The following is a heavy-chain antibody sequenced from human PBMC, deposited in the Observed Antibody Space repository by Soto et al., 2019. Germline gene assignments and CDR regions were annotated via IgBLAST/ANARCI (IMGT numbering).Heavy chain of an antibody. CDR1: GYTFTSYG. V-gene: IGHV1-18*01. D-gene: IGHD1-7*01. CDR2: ISAYNGNT. CDR3: ARDLWGLELLSWFDP. Sequence: ASVKVSFKASGYTFTSYGISWVRQAPGQGLEWMGWISAYNGNTNYAQKLQGRVTMTTDTSTSTAYMELRSLRSDDTAVYYCARDLWGLELLSWFDPWGQGTLVTVSS. J-gene: IGHJ5*02.